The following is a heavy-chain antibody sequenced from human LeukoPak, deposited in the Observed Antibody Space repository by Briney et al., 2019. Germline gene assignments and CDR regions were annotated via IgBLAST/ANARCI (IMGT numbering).Heavy chain of an antibody. D-gene: IGHD2-2*02. CDR1: GFTVSSNY. V-gene: IGHV3-66*01. Sequence: PAGSLRLSCAASGFTVSSNYRSWVRQAPGKGLEWVSVIYSGGSTYYADSVKGRFTISRDNSKNTLYLQMNSLTAEDTAVYYCARALYFRRFDYWGQGTLVTVS. CDR3: ARALYFRRFDY. CDR2: IYSGGST. J-gene: IGHJ4*02.